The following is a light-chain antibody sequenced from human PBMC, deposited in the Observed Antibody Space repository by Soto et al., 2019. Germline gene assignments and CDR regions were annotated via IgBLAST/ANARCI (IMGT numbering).Light chain of an antibody. CDR3: QTFW. V-gene: IGLV4-69*01. J-gene: IGLJ1*01. Sequence: QPVLTQSPSASASLGASVKLTCTLSSGHSSYAIAWHQQQPEKGPRYLMKLNSDGSHSKGDGIPDRFSGSSSGAERYLTISSLQSEDEADYYCQTFWFGTGTKLTVL. CDR1: SGHSSYA. CDR2: LNSDGSH.